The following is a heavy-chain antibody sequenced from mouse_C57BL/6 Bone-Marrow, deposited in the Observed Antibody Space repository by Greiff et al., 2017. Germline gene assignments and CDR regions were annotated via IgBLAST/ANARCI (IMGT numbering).Heavy chain of an antibody. J-gene: IGHJ1*03. CDR2: IWSDGST. CDR1: GFSLTSYG. CDR3: ARHGYGYGDWYCDV. V-gene: IGHV2-6-1*01. D-gene: IGHD2-2*01. Sequence: VHLVESGPGLVAPSQSLSITCTVSGFSLTSYGVHWVRQPPGKGLEWLVVIWSDGSTTYNSALNSRLSISKDNSKSQVFLKMNSLQTDDTAMDYCARHGYGYGDWYCDVWGTGTTVTVSS.